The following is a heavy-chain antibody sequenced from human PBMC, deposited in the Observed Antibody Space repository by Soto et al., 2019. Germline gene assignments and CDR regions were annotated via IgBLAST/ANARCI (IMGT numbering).Heavy chain of an antibody. CDR1: GGSFSGYY. Sequence: SETLSLTCAVYGGSFSGYYWSWIRQPPGKGLEWIGENNHSGSTNYNPSLKSRVTISVDTSKNQFSLKLSSVTAADTAVYYCARGLGYWGQGTLVTVSS. CDR2: NNHSGST. J-gene: IGHJ4*02. D-gene: IGHD1-26*01. V-gene: IGHV4-34*01. CDR3: ARGLGY.